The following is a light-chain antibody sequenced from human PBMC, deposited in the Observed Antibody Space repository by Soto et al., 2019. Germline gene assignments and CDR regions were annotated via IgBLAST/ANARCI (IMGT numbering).Light chain of an antibody. Sequence: EIVLTQSPATLSLSPGERATLSCRASQSVSSYLAWYQQRPGQAPRLLIYDASNRATGIPARFSGSGSGTDFTLTISGLEPEDFAVHYCQQRSNWPPLTFGGGTNVQIK. CDR1: QSVSSY. J-gene: IGKJ4*01. V-gene: IGKV3-11*01. CDR2: DAS. CDR3: QQRSNWPPLT.